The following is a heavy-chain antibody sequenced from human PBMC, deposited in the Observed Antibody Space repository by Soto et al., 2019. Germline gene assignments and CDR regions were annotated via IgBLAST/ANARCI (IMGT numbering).Heavy chain of an antibody. V-gene: IGHV4-34*01. Sequence: SETLSLTCAVYGGSFSGYYWSWIRQPPGKGLEWIGEINHSGSTNYNPSLKSRVTISVDTSKNQFSLKLSSVTAADTAVYYCARALRWYGYYYYYGMHVCGQGTTVTVSS. D-gene: IGHD2-15*01. CDR2: INHSGST. CDR3: ARALRWYGYYYYYGMHV. CDR1: GGSFSGYY. J-gene: IGHJ6*02.